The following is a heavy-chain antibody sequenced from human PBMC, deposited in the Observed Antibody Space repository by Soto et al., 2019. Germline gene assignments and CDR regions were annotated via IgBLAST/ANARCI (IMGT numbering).Heavy chain of an antibody. CDR2: IHYSGST. CDR3: ARGGLAARKGRWFDP. CDR1: GGSINSYY. Sequence: QVQLQESGPGLVKPSETLSLTCTVSGGSINSYYWGWIRQPPGEGLEWIGYIHYSGSTNYNPSLKSRVTTSVDTPKNQFSLKVNSMTAADTAVYYCARGGLAARKGRWFDPWGQGTLVTVSS. D-gene: IGHD6-6*01. J-gene: IGHJ5*02. V-gene: IGHV4-59*01.